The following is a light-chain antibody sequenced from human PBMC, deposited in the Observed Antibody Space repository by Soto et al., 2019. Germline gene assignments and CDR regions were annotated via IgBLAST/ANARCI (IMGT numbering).Light chain of an antibody. J-gene: IGKJ5*01. V-gene: IGKV1D-12*01. CDR1: QGISRS. Sequence: DIQMTQSPSSVSASVGDRVTISCQASQGISRSLAWYQQKPGKAPKLLIYAASSLQSGVPSRFSGSGFGTDFTLTISSLQPEDSAIYYCQQADTFPITFGHGTRLEIK. CDR2: AAS. CDR3: QQADTFPIT.